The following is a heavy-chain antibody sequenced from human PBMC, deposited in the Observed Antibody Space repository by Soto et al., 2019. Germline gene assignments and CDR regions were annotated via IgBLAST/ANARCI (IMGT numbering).Heavy chain of an antibody. J-gene: IGHJ4*02. CDR3: ARQFDSDTTGYYYAY. Sequence: SVKVSCKASGGTFSSNTISWVRQAPGQGLEWVGGIMPIFGSANYAQKFQGGVTITADENTRTVYMELSRLRSEDTAVYYCARQFDSDTTGYYYAYWGQGTLVTVSS. D-gene: IGHD3-22*01. V-gene: IGHV1-69*13. CDR1: GGTFSSNT. CDR2: IMPIFGSA.